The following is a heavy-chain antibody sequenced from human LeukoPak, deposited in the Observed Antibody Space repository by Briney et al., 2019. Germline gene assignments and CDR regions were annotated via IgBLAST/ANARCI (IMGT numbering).Heavy chain of an antibody. J-gene: IGHJ4*02. CDR3: ARRREHGSGSDWL. V-gene: IGHV3-33*01. Sequence: GGSLRLSCAASGFTFSSYGMHWVRQAPGKGLEWVAVIWYDGSNKYYADSVKGRFTISRDNSKNTLYLQMNSLRAEDTAVYYCARRREHGSGSDWLWGQGTLVTVSS. D-gene: IGHD3-10*01. CDR2: IWYDGSNK. CDR1: GFTFSSYG.